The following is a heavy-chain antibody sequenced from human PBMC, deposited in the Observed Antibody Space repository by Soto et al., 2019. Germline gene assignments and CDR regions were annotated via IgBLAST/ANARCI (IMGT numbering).Heavy chain of an antibody. Sequence: QVQLVQSGAEVKKPGSSVKVSCKASGGTFRTSAFSWVRQAPGQGLEWVGGIMPVFRRPKYAQNFQDRVTTTADESTSTADMELNSLRSDDTAVYYCARDQDRLQLGGNYYFILDVWGQGTAVTVSS. CDR1: GGTFRTSA. CDR3: ARDQDRLQLGGNYYFILDV. J-gene: IGHJ6*02. CDR2: IMPVFRRP. D-gene: IGHD1-1*01. V-gene: IGHV1-69*12.